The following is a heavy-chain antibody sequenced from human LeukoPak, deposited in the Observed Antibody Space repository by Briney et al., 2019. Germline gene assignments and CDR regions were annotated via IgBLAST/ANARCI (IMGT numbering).Heavy chain of an antibody. CDR3: ARHGFGGNNRFDP. CDR1: GGSISSYY. D-gene: IGHD3-10*01. V-gene: IGHV4-59*08. CDR2: IYYSGST. J-gene: IGHJ5*02. Sequence: SETLSLTCTVSGGSISSYYWSWIRQPPGKGLEWIGYIYYSGSTNYNPSLKSRVTISVDTSKNQFSLKLSSVTAADTAVYYCARHGFGGNNRFDPWGQGTLVTVSS.